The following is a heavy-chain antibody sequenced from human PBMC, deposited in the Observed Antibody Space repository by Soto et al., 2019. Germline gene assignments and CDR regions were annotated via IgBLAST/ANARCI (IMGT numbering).Heavy chain of an antibody. CDR3: AREIVRDRYFDY. J-gene: IGHJ4*02. CDR1: GGTFSSYA. D-gene: IGHD2-15*01. Sequence: QVQLVQSGAEVKKPGSSVKVSCKASGGTFSSYAISWVRQAPGQGLEWMGGIIPIFGTANYAQKFQGRATITADEPTSTAYTELSSLRSGDTAVYYCAREIVRDRYFDYWGQGTLVTVSS. V-gene: IGHV1-69*12. CDR2: IIPIFGTA.